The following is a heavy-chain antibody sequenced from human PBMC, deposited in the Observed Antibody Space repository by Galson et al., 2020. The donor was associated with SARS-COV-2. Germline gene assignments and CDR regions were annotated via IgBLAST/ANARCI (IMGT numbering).Heavy chain of an antibody. CDR3: AREPAPHFGDNYYYGMDV. J-gene: IGHJ6*02. D-gene: IGHD4-17*01. Sequence: ETSETLSLTCSVSDAPMRSYYWSWIRQPPGKGLEWIWYIIYSGSTSYNPSLRSRVTISFDLSKNQLSLKLTSVTAADTAVYYCAREPAPHFGDNYYYGMDVLGRGTTVTFSS. V-gene: IGHV4-59*01. CDR1: DAPMRSYY. CDR2: IIYSGST.